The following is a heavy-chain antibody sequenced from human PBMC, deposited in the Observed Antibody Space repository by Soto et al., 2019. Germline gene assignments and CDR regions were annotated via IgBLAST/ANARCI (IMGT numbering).Heavy chain of an antibody. CDR3: ARGLPEDSISFDDY. V-gene: IGHV1-69*02. Sequence: SVKASCKAPGSTLSSYTISWVRQPPGQRLEWMGRINPSIGKANYAQKFQGRVTITADKSTSTAYMELSSLRSEDTAVYYCARGLPEDSISFDDYWGQGTLVTVSS. D-gene: IGHD3-22*01. CDR2: INPSIGKA. J-gene: IGHJ4*02. CDR1: GSTLSSYT.